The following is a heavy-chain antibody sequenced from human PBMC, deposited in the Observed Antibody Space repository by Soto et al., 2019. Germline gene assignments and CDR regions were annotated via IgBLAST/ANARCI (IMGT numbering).Heavy chain of an antibody. Sequence: QVQLVQSGAEVKKPGSSVKVSCKASGGTFSSYAISWVRQAPGQGLEWMGGIIPIFGTANYAQKFQGRVTITADDSTSTAYMELSSLRSEDTAVYYCAAWLYYYDSSGYQRDDYWGQGTLVTVSS. CDR2: IIPIFGTA. CDR3: AAWLYYYDSSGYQRDDY. CDR1: GGTFSSYA. V-gene: IGHV1-69*01. J-gene: IGHJ4*02. D-gene: IGHD3-22*01.